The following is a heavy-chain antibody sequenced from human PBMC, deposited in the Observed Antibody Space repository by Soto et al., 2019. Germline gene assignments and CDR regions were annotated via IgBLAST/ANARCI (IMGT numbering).Heavy chain of an antibody. D-gene: IGHD3-10*01. Sequence: QVQLQESGPGLVKPSETLSLTCTVSDDSSSNYKWSWIRQPPGRRLERIGYIASTGGTSYNPSLHSRVTITLDTSTKQFFLKLSSVTAADTAVDYCVRQGFGRIHGLVDVWGQGTTVTVSS. CDR1: DDSSSNYK. CDR3: VRQGFGRIHGLVDV. V-gene: IGHV4-59*08. J-gene: IGHJ6*02. CDR2: IASTGGT.